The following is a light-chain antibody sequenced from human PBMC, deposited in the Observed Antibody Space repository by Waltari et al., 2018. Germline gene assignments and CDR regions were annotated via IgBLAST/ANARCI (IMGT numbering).Light chain of an antibody. CDR3: QQYASAPDT. CDR1: QSVGGEY. J-gene: IGKJ2*01. CDR2: VAS. V-gene: IGKV3-20*01. Sequence: DIVSTHSPRTLSLCPGERPTLSCTTSQSVGGEYLAWHQQKPGQAPRLLIYVASTRATGIPDRFSGSGSGTDFTLTISRVEPEDFAVYYCQQYASAPDTFGPGTRLEIK.